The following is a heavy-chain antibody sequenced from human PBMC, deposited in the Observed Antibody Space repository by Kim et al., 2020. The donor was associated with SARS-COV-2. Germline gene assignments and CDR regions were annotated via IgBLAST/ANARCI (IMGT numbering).Heavy chain of an antibody. J-gene: IGHJ4*02. D-gene: IGHD2-15*01. CDR3: ARVPVGSSGQLDC. Sequence: ASVKVSCKASGYTFTSYAMHWVRQAPGQRPEWMGWINAGNGDTKYSQKFPGRVTITRDTSTTTAYMYLSSLRSEDTAVYYCARVPVGSSGQLDCWGQGTLVTVSS. V-gene: IGHV1-3*01. CDR1: GYTFTSYA. CDR2: INAGNGDT.